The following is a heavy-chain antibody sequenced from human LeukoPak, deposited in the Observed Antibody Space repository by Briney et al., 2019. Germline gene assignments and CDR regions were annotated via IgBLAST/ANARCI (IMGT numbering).Heavy chain of an antibody. CDR2: MNPNSGNT. CDR3: ARVRRGWRGTYYYYMDV. V-gene: IGHV1-8*01. D-gene: IGHD6-19*01. CDR1: GYTFTSYD. Sequence: ASVKASCKASGYTFTSYDINWVRQATGQGLEWMGWMNPNSGNTGYAQKFQGRVTMTRNTSISTAYMELSSLRSEDTAVYYCARVRRGWRGTYYYYMDVWGKGTTVTVSS. J-gene: IGHJ6*03.